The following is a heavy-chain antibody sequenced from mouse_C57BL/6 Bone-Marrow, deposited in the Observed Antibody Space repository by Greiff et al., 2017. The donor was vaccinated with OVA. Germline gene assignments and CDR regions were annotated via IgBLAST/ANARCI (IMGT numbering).Heavy chain of an antibody. CDR2: INPGSGGT. J-gene: IGHJ3*01. V-gene: IGHV1-54*01. CDR1: GYVFTNYL. Sequence: QVQLQQSGAELVRPGTSVKVSCKASGYVFTNYLIEWVKQRPGQGLEWIGVINPGSGGTNYNEKFKGKATLTADKSSSTAYMQLSSLTSEDSAVYFCAIYGTPFAYWGQGTLVTVSA. CDR3: AIYGTPFAY. D-gene: IGHD1-1*01.